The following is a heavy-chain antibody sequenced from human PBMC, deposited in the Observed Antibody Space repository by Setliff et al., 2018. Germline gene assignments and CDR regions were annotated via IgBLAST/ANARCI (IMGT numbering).Heavy chain of an antibody. CDR1: GYIFAGYY. CDR2: INPISGGA. Sequence: ASVKVSFKSSGYIFAGYYMHWVRQTPGQGLEWMGWINPISGGANYAQKFQGRVTMTRDPSISTAYMELNSLRSDDTAVYYCVRLAANRKGVFEYWGQGTLVTVSS. D-gene: IGHD3-10*01. CDR3: VRLAANRKGVFEY. J-gene: IGHJ4*02. V-gene: IGHV1-2*02.